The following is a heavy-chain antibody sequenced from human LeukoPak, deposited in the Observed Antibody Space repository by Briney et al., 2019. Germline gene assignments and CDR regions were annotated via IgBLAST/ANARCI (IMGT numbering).Heavy chain of an antibody. CDR2: ISSSSRTI. V-gene: IGHV3-48*01. D-gene: IGHD6-25*01. CDR1: GFTFSRYS. CDR3: ARRGYSSGWNRFDY. Sequence: GGSLRLSCAASGFTFSRYSMNWVRQAPGKGLEWVSYISSSSRTIQYADSVKGRFTISRDNAKNSLYLQMNSLRAEDTAVYYCARRGYSSGWNRFDYWGQGTLVTVSS. J-gene: IGHJ4*02.